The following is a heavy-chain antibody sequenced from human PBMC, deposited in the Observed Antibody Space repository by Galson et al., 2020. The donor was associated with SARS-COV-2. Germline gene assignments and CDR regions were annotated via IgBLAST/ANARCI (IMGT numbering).Heavy chain of an antibody. D-gene: IGHD3-9*01. CDR3: ARASKHYNFLTGYLNYYYYYMDV. Sequence: ASVKVSCKASGYNFANYDVNWVRQATGQGLEWMGWMNPKSGNTGYAQRFQGRVTITRDTSISTAYLELSSLRSEDTAVYYCARASKHYNFLTGYLNYYYYYMDVWGTGTTVTISS. J-gene: IGHJ6*03. CDR2: MNPKSGNT. V-gene: IGHV1-8*03. CDR1: GYNFANYD.